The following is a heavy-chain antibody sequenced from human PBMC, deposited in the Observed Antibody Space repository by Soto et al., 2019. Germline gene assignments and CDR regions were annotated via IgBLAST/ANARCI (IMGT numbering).Heavy chain of an antibody. CDR3: ARNSPTLLRYVDWLDHGVYGMDV. V-gene: IGHV4-30-2*01. CDR1: GGSISSGGYS. CDR2: IYHSGST. D-gene: IGHD3-9*01. J-gene: IGHJ6*02. Sequence: QLQLQESGSGLVKPSQTLSLTCAVSGGSISSGGYSWSWIRQPPGKGLEWIGYIYHSGSTYYNPSLKSRVTISVDRSKNQFSLKLSSVTAADTAVYYCARNSPTLLRYVDWLDHGVYGMDVWGQGTTVTVSS.